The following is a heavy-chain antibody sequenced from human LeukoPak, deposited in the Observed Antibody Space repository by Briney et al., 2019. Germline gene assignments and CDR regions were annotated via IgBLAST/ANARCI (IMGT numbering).Heavy chain of an antibody. V-gene: IGHV3-53*01. J-gene: IGHJ4*02. CDR1: GFTVSSNY. CDR2: IYSGGST. Sequence: GGSLRLSCAASGFTVSSNYMSWVRQAPGKGLEWVSVIYSGGSTYYADSVKGRFTIPRDNSKNPLYLQMNSLRAEDTAVYYCAIYYDILTGYLFYYWGQGTLITVSS. D-gene: IGHD3-9*01. CDR3: AIYYDILTGYLFYY.